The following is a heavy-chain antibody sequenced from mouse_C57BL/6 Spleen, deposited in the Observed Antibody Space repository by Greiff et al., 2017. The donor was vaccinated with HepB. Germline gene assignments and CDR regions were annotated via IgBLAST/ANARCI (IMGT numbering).Heavy chain of an antibody. CDR2: ILPGSGST. J-gene: IGHJ3*01. CDR1: GYTFTGYW. Sequence: QVQLQQSGAELMKPGASVKLSCKATGYTFTGYWIEWVKQRPGHGLEWIGEILPGSGSTNYNEKFKGKATFTADTSSNTAYMQLSSLTTEDSAIYYWSRSEGGLLRGAWFAYWGQGTLVTVSA. CDR3: SRSEGGLLRGAWFAY. D-gene: IGHD2-3*01. V-gene: IGHV1-9*01.